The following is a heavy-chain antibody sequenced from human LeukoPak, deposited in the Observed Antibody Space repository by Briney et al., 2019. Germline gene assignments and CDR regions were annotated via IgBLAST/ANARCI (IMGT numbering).Heavy chain of an antibody. V-gene: IGHV3-23*01. CDR2: ISGSPVST. CDR1: GFTFSSYG. Sequence: GGTLRLSCAASGFTFSSYGMSWVRQAPGKGLEWVFTISGSPVSTYYADSVKGRFTISRDNSKNTLYLQMNSLRAEDTAVYYCAKVGYGPSGIDYWGQGTLVTVSS. J-gene: IGHJ4*02. D-gene: IGHD4-17*01. CDR3: AKVGYGPSGIDY.